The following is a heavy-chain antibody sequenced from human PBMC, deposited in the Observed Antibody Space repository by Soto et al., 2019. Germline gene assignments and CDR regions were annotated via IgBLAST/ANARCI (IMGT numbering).Heavy chain of an antibody. J-gene: IGHJ6*02. CDR1: GGTFSSYA. D-gene: IGHD3-3*01. Sequence: QVQLVQSGAEVKKPGSSVKVSCKASGGTFSSYAISWVRQAPGQGLEWMGGIIPIFGTANYAQKFQGRVTITAGESPSTAYMELSRLRSEDTAVYYCASHRTIFGGSGGMDVWGQGTTVTVSS. CDR2: IIPIFGTA. CDR3: ASHRTIFGGSGGMDV. V-gene: IGHV1-69*01.